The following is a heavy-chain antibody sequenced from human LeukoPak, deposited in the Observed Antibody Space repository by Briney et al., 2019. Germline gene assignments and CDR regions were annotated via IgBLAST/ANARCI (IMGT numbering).Heavy chain of an antibody. CDR3: ARGQARLSWFDP. V-gene: IGHV4-39*07. CDR2: IYYSGST. D-gene: IGHD6-19*01. CDR1: GDSISSTNYY. Sequence: SETLSLTCTVSGDSISSTNYYWGWIRQPPGKGLEWIGSIYYSGSTFNNPSLKSRVTISVDTSKNQFSLKLSSVTAADTAVYYCARGQARLSWFDPWGQGTLVTVSS. J-gene: IGHJ5*02.